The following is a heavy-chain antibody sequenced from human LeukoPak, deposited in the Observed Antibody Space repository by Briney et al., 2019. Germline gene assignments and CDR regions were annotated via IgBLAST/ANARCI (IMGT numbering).Heavy chain of an antibody. V-gene: IGHV3-23*01. D-gene: IGHD6-25*01. CDR1: RFIFDDYG. J-gene: IGHJ3*01. CDR2: ISGSGRST. Sequence: GGSLRLSCAASRFIFDDYGMSWVRHAPGKGLEWVSAISGSGRSTYYADSVKGRFTISRDNSRSTVDLQMNSLRVEDTGIYYCARDEIPSGTWGQGTMVIVSS. CDR3: ARDEIPSGT.